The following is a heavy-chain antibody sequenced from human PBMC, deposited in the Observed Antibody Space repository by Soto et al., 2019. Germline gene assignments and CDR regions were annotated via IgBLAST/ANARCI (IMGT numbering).Heavy chain of an antibody. J-gene: IGHJ6*02. Sequence: VGSLRLSCAASGFTFSSYGMHWVRQAPGKGLEWVAVISYDGSNKYYADSVKGRFTISRDNSKNTLYLQMNSLRAEDTAVYYCANPDGMDVWGQGTTVTVSS. CDR1: GFTFSSYG. CDR2: ISYDGSNK. CDR3: ANPDGMDV. V-gene: IGHV3-30*18.